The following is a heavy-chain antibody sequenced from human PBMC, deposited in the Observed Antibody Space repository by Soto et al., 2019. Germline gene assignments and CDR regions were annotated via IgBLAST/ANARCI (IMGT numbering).Heavy chain of an antibody. CDR1: GFTVSSNY. V-gene: IGHV3-53*02. CDR2: IYSGGST. Sequence: EVQLVETGGGLIQPGGSLRLSCAASGFTVSSNYMSWVRQAPGKGLEWVSVIYSGGSTYYADSVKGRFTISRDNSKNTLYLQMNSLRAEDTAVYYCARDQRYYYGSGSYYRAFDIWGQGTMVTVSS. CDR3: ARDQRYYYGSGSYYRAFDI. D-gene: IGHD3-10*01. J-gene: IGHJ3*02.